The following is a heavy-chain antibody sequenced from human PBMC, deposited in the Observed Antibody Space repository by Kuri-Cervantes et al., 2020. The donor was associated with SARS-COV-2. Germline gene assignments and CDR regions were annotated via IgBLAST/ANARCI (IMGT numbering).Heavy chain of an antibody. CDR1: EFTFSSYA. V-gene: IGHV3-23*01. Sequence: GGSLRLSCAASEFTFSSYAMSWGRQAPGKGLEWVSAISGSGGSTYYADSVKGRFTISRDNSKNTLYLQMNSLRAEDTAVYYCAKGGPYYYETGWFDPWGQGTLVTVSS. J-gene: IGHJ5*02. CDR3: AKGGPYYYETGWFDP. CDR2: ISGSGGST. D-gene: IGHD3-22*01.